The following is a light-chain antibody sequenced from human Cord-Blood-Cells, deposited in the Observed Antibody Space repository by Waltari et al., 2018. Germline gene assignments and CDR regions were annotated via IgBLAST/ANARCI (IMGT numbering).Light chain of an antibody. CDR1: SSDVGGYNY. Sequence: QYALTQPASVSGSPGQSITISCTGTSSDVGGYNYVTWYQQHPGQAPKPILYSVSSPPSGLSYRFSGPKSGNTAALTMSGLQAEDEADYYCSSYTSSSTYVFGTGTKVTGL. CDR2: SVS. CDR3: SSYTSSSTYV. V-gene: IGLV2-14*01. J-gene: IGLJ1*01.